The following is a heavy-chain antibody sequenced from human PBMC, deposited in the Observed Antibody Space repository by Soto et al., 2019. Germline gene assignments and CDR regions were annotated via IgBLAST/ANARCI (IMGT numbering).Heavy chain of an antibody. J-gene: IGHJ4*02. V-gene: IGHV1-8*01. D-gene: IGHD3-10*01. CDR2: VNPNNGDT. CDR1: GYTFSNYD. CDR3: AKVSRKGSAIDFDY. Sequence: QVQRVQSGAELKKPGASVKVSCKASGYTFSNYDMNWVRQATGQGPEWIGWVNPNNGDTGYAQKSQGRVTLTTDISTTTAYMELTSLRSEDTAIYYCAKVSRKGSAIDFDYWGQGTLITVSS.